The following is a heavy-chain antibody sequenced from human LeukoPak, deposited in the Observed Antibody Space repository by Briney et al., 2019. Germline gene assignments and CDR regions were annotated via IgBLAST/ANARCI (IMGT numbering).Heavy chain of an antibody. CDR3: ARDDVHCGGDCYGDYYYYGMDV. D-gene: IGHD2-21*02. V-gene: IGHV3-30-3*01. Sequence: GGSLRLSCAASGFTFSSYAMHWVRQAPGKGLEWVAVISYDGSNKYYADSVKGRFTISRDNSKNTLYLQMNSLRAEDTAVYYCARDDVHCGGDCYGDYYYYGMDVWGQGTTVTVSS. J-gene: IGHJ6*02. CDR1: GFTFSSYA. CDR2: ISYDGSNK.